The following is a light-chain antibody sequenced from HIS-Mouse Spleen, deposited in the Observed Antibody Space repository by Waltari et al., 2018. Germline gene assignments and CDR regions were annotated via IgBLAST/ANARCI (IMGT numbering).Light chain of an antibody. CDR3: QSYDSSNPV. CDR2: EDN. Sequence: NFMLTQPHSVSESPGKTVTIPCNGSSGSLASNYVQRYQQRPGSAPTTVIYEDNQRPSGVPDRFSGSIDSSSNSASLTISGLKTEDEADYYCQSYDSSNPVFGSGTKVTVL. J-gene: IGLJ6*01. V-gene: IGLV6-57*02. CDR1: SGSLASNY.